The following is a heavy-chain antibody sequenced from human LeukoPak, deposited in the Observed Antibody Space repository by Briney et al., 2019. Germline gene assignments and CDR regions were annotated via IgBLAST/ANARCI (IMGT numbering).Heavy chain of an antibody. CDR3: ARGCSGGSCYGSDDAFDI. D-gene: IGHD2-15*01. CDR1: GGSISGYY. CDR2: INHSGST. J-gene: IGHJ3*02. V-gene: IGHV4-34*01. Sequence: SETLSLTCTVSGGSISGYYWSWIRQPPGKGLEWIGEINHSGSTNYNPSLKSRVTISVDTSKDQFSLKLGSVTAADTAVYYCARGCSGGSCYGSDDAFDIWGQGTMVTVSS.